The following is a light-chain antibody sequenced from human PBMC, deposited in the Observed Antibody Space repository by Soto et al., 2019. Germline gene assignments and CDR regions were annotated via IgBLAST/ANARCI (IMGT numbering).Light chain of an antibody. CDR1: QSVTSSY. V-gene: IGKV3-20*01. Sequence: ETVLTQSPGTLSLSPGETGTLSCRASQSVTSSYLAWYQQKPDQAPRLLIYGASNRATGIPDRFSGSGSGTDFTLTISRLEPEAFAVYYGQQYGSSLFTFGQGTKLEIK. CDR2: GAS. J-gene: IGKJ2*01. CDR3: QQYGSSLFT.